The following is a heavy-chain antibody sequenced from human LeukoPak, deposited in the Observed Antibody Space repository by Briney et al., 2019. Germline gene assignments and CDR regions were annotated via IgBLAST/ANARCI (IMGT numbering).Heavy chain of an antibody. D-gene: IGHD3-3*01. Sequence: SQTLSLTCTVSGGSISSYYWSWIRQPPGKGLEWIGYIYYSGSTNYNPSLKSRVTISVDTSKNQFSLKLSSVTAADTAVYYCARRERDYYDFWSGPNWFDPWGQGTLVTVSS. CDR3: ARRERDYYDFWSGPNWFDP. J-gene: IGHJ5*02. CDR2: IYYSGST. CDR1: GGSISSYY. V-gene: IGHV4-59*12.